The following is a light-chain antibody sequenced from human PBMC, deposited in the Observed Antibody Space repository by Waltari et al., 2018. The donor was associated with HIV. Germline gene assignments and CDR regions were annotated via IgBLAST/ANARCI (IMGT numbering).Light chain of an antibody. J-gene: IGLJ2*01. CDR3: QSYDSSLSASV. CDR2: SNP. V-gene: IGLV1-40*01. CDR1: NSNIGAGYD. Sequence: QSVLTQPPSVSGAPGQRVTISCTGNNSNIGAGYDVHWYQQLPGTAPKVVMYSNPIRPSGSPDRFSGSKSDTSASLAITGLQAEDEADYYCQSYDSSLSASVFGGGTKLTVL.